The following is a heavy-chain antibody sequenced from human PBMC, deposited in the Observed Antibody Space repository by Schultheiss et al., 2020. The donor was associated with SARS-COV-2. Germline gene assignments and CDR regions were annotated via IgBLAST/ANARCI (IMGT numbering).Heavy chain of an antibody. J-gene: IGHJ6*02. V-gene: IGHV1-18*04. D-gene: IGHD2-15*01. Sequence: ASVKVSCKASGYTFTSYGISWVRQAPGQGLEWMGWISAYNGNTNYAQKLQGRVTMTTDTSTSTAYMELSRLRSDDTAVYYCAKEYCSGGSCYPWYYYGMDVWGQGTTVTVSS. CDR1: GYTFTSYG. CDR2: ISAYNGNT. CDR3: AKEYCSGGSCYPWYYYGMDV.